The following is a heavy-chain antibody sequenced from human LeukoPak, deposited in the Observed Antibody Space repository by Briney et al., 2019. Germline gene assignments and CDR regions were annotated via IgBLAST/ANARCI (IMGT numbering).Heavy chain of an antibody. J-gene: IGHJ4*02. V-gene: IGHV1-69*04. CDR1: GGTFSSYA. CDR2: IIPILGIA. Sequence: ASVKVSCKASGGTFSSYAISWVRQALGQGLEWMGRIIPILGIANYAQKFQGRVTITADKSTSTAYMELSSLRSEDTAVYYCARGGEQWLNYWGQGTLVTVSS. D-gene: IGHD6-19*01. CDR3: ARGGEQWLNY.